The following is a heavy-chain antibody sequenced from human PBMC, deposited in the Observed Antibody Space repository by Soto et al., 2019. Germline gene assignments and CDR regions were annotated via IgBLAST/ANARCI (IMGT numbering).Heavy chain of an antibody. CDR2: ISGSGDST. J-gene: IGHJ4*02. V-gene: IGHV3-23*01. Sequence: EVQLLESGGGLVQPGGSLRLSCAASGFTFSNYAMSWVRQAPGKGLEWVSAISGSGDSTYYADSVKGQFTISRDNSKNTLDLQMNSRRAEDTALYYCATDSRSGYSSGWPGFDYWGQGTLVTVSS. CDR1: GFTFSNYA. CDR3: ATDSRSGYSSGWPGFDY. D-gene: IGHD6-19*01.